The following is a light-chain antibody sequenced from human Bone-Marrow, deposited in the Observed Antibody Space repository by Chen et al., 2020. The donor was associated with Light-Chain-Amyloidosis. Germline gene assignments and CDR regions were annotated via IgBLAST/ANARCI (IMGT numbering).Light chain of an antibody. CDR2: EVS. Sequence: QSALAQPPSASGSPGQPVTISCAGTSSDVGDYKYVSCYQQHPGRAPKLMIYEVSKRPSGVPDRFSGSKSGNTASLTVSGLQAEDEADYYCSSDAGSNNFVFGTGTKVTVL. V-gene: IGLV2-8*01. CDR3: SSDAGSNNFV. J-gene: IGLJ1*01. CDR1: SSDVGDYKY.